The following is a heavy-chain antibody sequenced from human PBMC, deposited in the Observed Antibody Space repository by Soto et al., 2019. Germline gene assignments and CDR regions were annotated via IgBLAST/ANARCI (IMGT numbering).Heavy chain of an antibody. CDR2: ISAGGGST. V-gene: IGHV3-23*01. J-gene: IGHJ4*02. Sequence: HPGGSLRLSCTASGFTFINSAMGWVRQTPGKGLEWVSAISAGGGSTYHADSVKGRFTISRDNSKNTLYLQMNCLRAEDTAVYYCAKTPLGPDYGDDVRFDDWGQGTPVTVSS. CDR3: AKTPLGPDYGDDVRFDD. D-gene: IGHD4-17*01. CDR1: GFTFINSA.